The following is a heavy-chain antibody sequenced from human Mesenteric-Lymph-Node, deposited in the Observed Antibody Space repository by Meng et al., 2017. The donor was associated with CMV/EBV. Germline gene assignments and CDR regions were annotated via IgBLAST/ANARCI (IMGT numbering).Heavy chain of an antibody. Sequence: GESLKISCATSELSFSSYWMTWVRQAPGKGLEWVDNIKQDGSETNYVDSVKGRFTISRDNAKSSLYLQMNSLRAEDTAVYYCARDAPYYDFWSGPLGNYWGQGTLVTVSS. D-gene: IGHD3-3*01. J-gene: IGHJ4*02. CDR2: IKQDGSET. CDR3: ARDAPYYDFWSGPLGNY. CDR1: ELSFSSYW. V-gene: IGHV3-7*01.